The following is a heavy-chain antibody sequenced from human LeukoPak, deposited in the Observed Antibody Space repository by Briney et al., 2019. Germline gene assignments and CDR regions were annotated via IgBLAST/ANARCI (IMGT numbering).Heavy chain of an antibody. CDR3: ARDDHFDYDFWSGYFSSGFEEKYYFDY. J-gene: IGHJ4*02. CDR2: ISISSSYI. Sequence: GGSLRLSCAASGFTFSSYSMNWVRQAPGKGLEWVSSISISSSYIYYADSVKGRFTISRDNAKNSLYLQMNSLRAEDTAVYYCARDDHFDYDFWSGYFSSGFEEKYYFDYWGQGTLVTVSS. V-gene: IGHV3-21*01. D-gene: IGHD3-3*01. CDR1: GFTFSSYS.